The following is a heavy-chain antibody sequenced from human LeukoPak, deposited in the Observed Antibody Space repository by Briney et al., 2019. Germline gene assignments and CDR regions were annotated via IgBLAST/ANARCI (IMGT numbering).Heavy chain of an antibody. CDR2: IKQDGSEK. D-gene: IGHD3-22*01. V-gene: IGHV3-7*01. CDR3: ARDVTYHYDSSGYRLNY. CDR1: VFTFSSYW. Sequence: VGSLRLSCAASVFTFSSYWMSWVRQAPGKGLEWVANIKQDGSEKYYVDSVKGRFTISRDNAKSSLYLQMNSLRAEDTAVYYCARDVTYHYDSSGYRLNYWGQGTLVTVSS. J-gene: IGHJ4*02.